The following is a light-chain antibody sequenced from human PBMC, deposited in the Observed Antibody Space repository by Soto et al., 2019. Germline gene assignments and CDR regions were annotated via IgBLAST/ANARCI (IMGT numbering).Light chain of an antibody. CDR2: DVD. CDR1: SRDVGGYNY. V-gene: IGLV2-11*01. J-gene: IGLJ1*01. Sequence: QSVLTQPRSVSGTPGQSVTISCTGTSRDVGGYNYDSWYKHHTGKAPKLMIYDVDKRPSGVPSRFCGSKSGNTASLTISGLQAEDEADYYCCSNAGSYASVYGTGTNVTV. CDR3: CSNAGSYASV.